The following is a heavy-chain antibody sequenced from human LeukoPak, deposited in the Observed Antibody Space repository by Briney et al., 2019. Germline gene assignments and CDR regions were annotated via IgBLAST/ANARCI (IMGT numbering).Heavy chain of an antibody. D-gene: IGHD3-10*01. CDR3: ASSYGPFDY. CDR2: ISSSGSTM. V-gene: IGHV3-48*04. Sequence: PGRSLRLSCAASGFTFSTYSMNWVRQAPGKGLEWLSYISSSGSTMYYADSVKGRFTISRDNAKTSLYLQMNSLRVEDTAVYYCASSYGPFDYWGQGTLVTVSS. CDR1: GFTFSTYS. J-gene: IGHJ4*02.